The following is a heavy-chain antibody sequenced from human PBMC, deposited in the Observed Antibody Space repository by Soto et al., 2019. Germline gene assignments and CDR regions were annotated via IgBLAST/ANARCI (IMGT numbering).Heavy chain of an antibody. J-gene: IGHJ4*02. CDR3: AHGSDPYGSGSLPHFDY. D-gene: IGHD3-10*01. Sequence: QITLKESGPPLVKPTQTLTLTCTFSGFSLSTSGVGVGWIRQPPGKALEWLALIYWDDDKRYSPSLKSRLTITKDTSKNQVVLTMTNMDPVDTATYYCAHGSDPYGSGSLPHFDYWGQGTLVTVSS. V-gene: IGHV2-5*02. CDR2: IYWDDDK. CDR1: GFSLSTSGVG.